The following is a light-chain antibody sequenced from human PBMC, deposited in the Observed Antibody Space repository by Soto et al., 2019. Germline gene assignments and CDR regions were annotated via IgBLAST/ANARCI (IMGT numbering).Light chain of an antibody. CDR2: EAS. J-gene: IGLJ3*02. CDR3: AGWDDSLLGPV. Sequence: QSVLTQPASVSGSPGQAITISCTGTSSDVGSHDLVSWYQHHPGKAPKLLIYEASQRPSGVSNRFSGSRSGTSASLVIAGLRSEDEAEYYCAGWDDSLLGPVFGGGTKLTVL. CDR1: SSDVGSHDL. V-gene: IGLV2-14*02.